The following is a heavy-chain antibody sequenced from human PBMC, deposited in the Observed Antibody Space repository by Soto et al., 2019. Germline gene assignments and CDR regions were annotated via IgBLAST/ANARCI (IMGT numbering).Heavy chain of an antibody. J-gene: IGHJ4*03. V-gene: IGHV3-11*01. D-gene: IGHD4-17*01. CDR3: VRRDFGDYADSFHP. CDR2: ISNTSRTI. CDR1: GFSFSEYY. Sequence: QVQLLEPGGGLVRPGGSLRLSCADSGFSFSEYYMTWIRQAPGKGLEWLSYISNTSRTIYYAESVKGRFTISRDNAANLLYLQMQSLRAEHTALYYSVRRDFGDYADSFHPWGRGTLVTVSS.